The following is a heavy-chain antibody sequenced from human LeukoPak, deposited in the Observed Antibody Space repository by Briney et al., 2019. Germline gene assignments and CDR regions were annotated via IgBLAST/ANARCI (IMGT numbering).Heavy chain of an antibody. J-gene: IGHJ4*02. CDR3: NTDINTIYDKVH. CDR2: ITSRNDGETT. Sequence: GGSLRLSCATSGLSFSGAWMNWVRQPPGKGLEWVGRITSRNDGETTDYAAPVKGRFTISRDDSKNTIYLQMNSLKTEDTAVYYCNTDINTIYDKVHWGQGTLVTVSS. V-gene: IGHV3-15*01. CDR1: GLSFSGAW. D-gene: IGHD5/OR15-5a*01.